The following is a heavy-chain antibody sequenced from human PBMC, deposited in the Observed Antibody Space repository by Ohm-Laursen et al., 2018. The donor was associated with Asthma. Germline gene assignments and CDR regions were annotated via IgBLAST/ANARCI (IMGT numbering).Heavy chain of an antibody. Sequence: SLRLSCAASGFTFSSYGMHWVRQAPGKGLEWVAVISYDGSNKYYADSVKGRFTISRDNSKDTLYLQMNSLRAEDTAVYYCAKDSTRFSGYYYYGMDVWGQGTAVTVSS. CDR1: GFTFSSYG. CDR3: AKDSTRFSGYYYYGMDV. CDR2: ISYDGSNK. J-gene: IGHJ6*02. D-gene: IGHD3-3*01. V-gene: IGHV3-30*18.